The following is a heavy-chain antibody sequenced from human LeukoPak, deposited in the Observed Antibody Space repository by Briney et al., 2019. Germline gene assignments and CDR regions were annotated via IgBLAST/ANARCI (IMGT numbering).Heavy chain of an antibody. Sequence: ASVKVSCTASGYTFTSYDINWVRQATGQGLEWMGWMNPNSGNTGYAQKFQGRVTITRNTSISTAYMELSSLRSEDTAVYYCARGLVLYCSSTSCLRGYWFDPWGQGTLVTVSS. V-gene: IGHV1-8*03. CDR2: MNPNSGNT. CDR3: ARGLVLYCSSTSCLRGYWFDP. CDR1: GYTFTSYD. J-gene: IGHJ5*02. D-gene: IGHD2-2*01.